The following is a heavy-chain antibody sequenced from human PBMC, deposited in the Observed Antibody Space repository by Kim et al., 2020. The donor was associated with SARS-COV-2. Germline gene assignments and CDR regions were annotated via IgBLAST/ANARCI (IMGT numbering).Heavy chain of an antibody. J-gene: IGHJ4*02. CDR3: TTKVY. Sequence: KTDVGTPDYAAPVKGRFTISRDDSKNTLYLQMNSLKTEDTAVYYCTTKVYWGQGTLVTVSS. V-gene: IGHV3-15*01. CDR2: KTDVGTP.